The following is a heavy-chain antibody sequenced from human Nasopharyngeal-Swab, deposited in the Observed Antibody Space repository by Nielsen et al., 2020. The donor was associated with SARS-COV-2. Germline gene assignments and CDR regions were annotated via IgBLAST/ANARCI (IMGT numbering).Heavy chain of an antibody. Sequence: WIRQPPGKGLEWIGEINHSGSTNYNPSLKSRGTISVDTSKNQFSLKLSSVTAADTAVYYCARGFRTPIVVVVAACCPAHGGHWFDPWGQGTLVTVSS. D-gene: IGHD2-15*01. J-gene: IGHJ5*02. CDR3: ARGFRTPIVVVVAACCPAHGGHWFDP. V-gene: IGHV4-34*01. CDR2: INHSGST.